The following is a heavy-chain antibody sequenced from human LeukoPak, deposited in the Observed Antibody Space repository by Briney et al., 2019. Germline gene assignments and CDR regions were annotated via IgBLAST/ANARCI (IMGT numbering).Heavy chain of an antibody. D-gene: IGHD3-22*01. J-gene: IGHJ4*02. CDR2: INHSGST. V-gene: IGHV4-34*01. Sequence: SETLSLTCAVYGGSFSGYYWSWIRQRPGKGLEWIGEINHSGSTNYIPSLKSRVTISVDTSKNQFSLKLSSVTAADTAVYYCARALKYYYDSSGRFDYWGQGTLVTVSS. CDR3: ARALKYYYDSSGRFDY. CDR1: GGSFSGYY.